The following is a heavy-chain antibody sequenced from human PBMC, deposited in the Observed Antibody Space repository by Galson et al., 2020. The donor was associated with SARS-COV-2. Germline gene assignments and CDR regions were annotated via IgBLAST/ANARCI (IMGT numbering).Heavy chain of an antibody. Sequence: SQTLSLTCAVYGGSFSGYYWSRIRQPPGKGLEWIGEINHRGSTNYNPSLKSRVTISVDTSKNQFSLKLSSVTAADTAVYYCAREAGLSSYNWFDPWGQGTLVTVSS. D-gene: IGHD3-16*02. V-gene: IGHV4-34*01. CDR3: AREAGLSSYNWFDP. J-gene: IGHJ5*02. CDR1: GGSFSGYY. CDR2: INHRGST.